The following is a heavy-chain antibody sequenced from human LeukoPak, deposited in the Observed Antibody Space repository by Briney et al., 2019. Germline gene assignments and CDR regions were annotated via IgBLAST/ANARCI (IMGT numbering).Heavy chain of an antibody. J-gene: IGHJ3*02. CDR3: ARIPYSGNFYGVFDM. CDR1: GGSISSYY. Sequence: SETLSLICTVSGGSISSYYRSWIRQPAGKGLEWIGRIYTSGSTNYNPSLKSRVTMSVDMSKNQFSLTLASVTAADTARYCCARIPYSGNFYGVFDMWGQGRLVIVSS. V-gene: IGHV4-4*07. D-gene: IGHD1-26*01. CDR2: IYTSGST.